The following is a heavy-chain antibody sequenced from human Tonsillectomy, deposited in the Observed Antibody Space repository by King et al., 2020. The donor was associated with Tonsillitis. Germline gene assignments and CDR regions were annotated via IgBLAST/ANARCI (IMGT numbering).Heavy chain of an antibody. J-gene: IGHJ5*02. CDR3: AFPLQYGSSRLGWVDP. Sequence: VQLQQWGAGLLKPSETLSLTCGVFVGSFSTYYWSWIRQPPGKGLEWIGEINHSGSTNYNPSLQSRINISVETSQNQFFLKLNSVTAAYTAVYYCAFPLQYGSSRLGWVDPWGQGTLVTVSS. CDR2: INHSGST. D-gene: IGHD2-2*01. V-gene: IGHV4-34*01. CDR1: VGSFSTYY.